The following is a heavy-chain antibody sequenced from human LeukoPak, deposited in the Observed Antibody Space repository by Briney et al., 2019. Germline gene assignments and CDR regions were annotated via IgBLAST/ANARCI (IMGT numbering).Heavy chain of an antibody. CDR2: IYYSGST. CDR3: ARETSQKGAHYMDV. J-gene: IGHJ6*03. D-gene: IGHD3-16*01. Sequence: SETLSLICTVSGGSISSYYWSWIRQPPGKGLEWIGYIYYSGSTNYNPSLKSRVTISVDTSKNQFSLKLTSVTAADTAVYYCARETSQKGAHYMDVWGKGTTVTISS. V-gene: IGHV4-59*01. CDR1: GGSISSYY.